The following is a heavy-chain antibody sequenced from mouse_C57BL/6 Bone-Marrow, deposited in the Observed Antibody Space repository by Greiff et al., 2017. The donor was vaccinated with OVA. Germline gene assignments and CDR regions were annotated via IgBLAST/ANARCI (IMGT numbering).Heavy chain of an antibody. CDR2: IDPSDSYI. J-gene: IGHJ3*01. V-gene: IGHV1-50*01. Sequence: QVQLQQPGAELVKPGASVKLSCKASGYTFTSYWMQWVKQRPGQGLEWIGEIDPSDSYINYNQKFKGKATWTVDTSSSTAYMQLSSLTSEDSAVYYCASAVLAYGGQGTLVTVPA. CDR1: GYTFTSYW. CDR3: ASAVLAY.